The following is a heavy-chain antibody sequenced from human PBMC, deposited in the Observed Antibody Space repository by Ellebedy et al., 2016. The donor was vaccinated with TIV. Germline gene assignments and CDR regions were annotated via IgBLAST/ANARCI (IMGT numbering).Heavy chain of an antibody. D-gene: IGHD3-9*01. V-gene: IGHV1-3*01. J-gene: IGHJ6*02. CDR2: INVGDGFP. CDR3: ARDVRYYDILTGYSTYNYGMDV. Sequence: AASVKVSCKASGYTFTNYPIHWVRQAPGQSLEWMGWINVGDGFPRYSQKFQGRITITRDTSATTAYMELSGLRSEDTAVYYCARDVRYYDILTGYSTYNYGMDVWGQGTTVTVSS. CDR1: GYTFTNYP.